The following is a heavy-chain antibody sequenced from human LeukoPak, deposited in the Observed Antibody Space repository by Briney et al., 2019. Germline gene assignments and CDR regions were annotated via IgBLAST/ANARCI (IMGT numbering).Heavy chain of an antibody. D-gene: IGHD2-15*01. J-gene: IGHJ4*02. Sequence: GGSLRLSCAASGFTFSSYGMHWVRQAPGKGLEWVAVIWHDGSNKYYADSVKGRFTISRDNSKNTLYLQMNSLRAEDTAVYYCARAFYCSGGSCYFAIDYWGQGTLVTVSS. CDR2: IWHDGSNK. V-gene: IGHV3-33*01. CDR1: GFTFSSYG. CDR3: ARAFYCSGGSCYFAIDY.